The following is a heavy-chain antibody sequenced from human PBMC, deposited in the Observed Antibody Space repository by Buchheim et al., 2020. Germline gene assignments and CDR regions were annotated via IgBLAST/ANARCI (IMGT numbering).Heavy chain of an antibody. J-gene: IGHJ6*02. CDR2: IYYSGST. V-gene: IGHV4-31*03. CDR3: ARWGHPNWGLGYGMDV. D-gene: IGHD7-27*01. CDR1: GGSISSGGYY. Sequence: QVQLQESGPGLVKPSQTLSLTCTVSGGSISSGGYYWSWIRQHPGRSLEWIGYIYYSGSTYYNPSLKSRVTISVDTSKTQFSLKLSSVTAADTAVYYCARWGHPNWGLGYGMDVWGQGTT.